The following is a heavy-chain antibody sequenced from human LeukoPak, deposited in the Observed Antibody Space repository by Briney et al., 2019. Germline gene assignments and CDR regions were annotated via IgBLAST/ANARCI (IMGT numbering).Heavy chain of an antibody. D-gene: IGHD6-13*01. CDR2: IWYDGSNK. Sequence: GGSLRLSCAASGFTFSSYGMHWVRQAPGKGLEWVAVIWYDGSNKYYADSVKGRFTISRDNSKNTLYLQMNSLRVEDTAVYYCARDRIAAAAYFDYWGQGTLVTVSS. J-gene: IGHJ4*02. V-gene: IGHV3-33*01. CDR3: ARDRIAAAAYFDY. CDR1: GFTFSSYG.